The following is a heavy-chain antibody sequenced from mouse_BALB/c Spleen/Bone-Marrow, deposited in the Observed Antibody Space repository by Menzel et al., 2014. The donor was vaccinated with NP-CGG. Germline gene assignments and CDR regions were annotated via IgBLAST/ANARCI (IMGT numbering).Heavy chain of an antibody. D-gene: IGHD2-4*01. CDR1: GYTFTSYW. V-gene: IGHV1S41*01. CDR2: IAPGSGNT. J-gene: IGHJ4*01. Sequence: DLVKPGASVKLSCKASGYTFTSYWINWIKRRPGQGLEWIGRIAPGSGNTYYNEMFKGKATLTVDTSSSTAYIQLSSLSSEDSPVYFCARSPMITESYAMDYWGQGTSVTASS. CDR3: ARSPMITESYAMDY.